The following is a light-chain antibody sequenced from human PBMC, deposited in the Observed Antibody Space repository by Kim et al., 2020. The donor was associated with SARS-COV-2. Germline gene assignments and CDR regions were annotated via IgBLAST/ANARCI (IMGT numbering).Light chain of an antibody. CDR2: EVT. Sequence: QSALTQPPSVSGSPGQSVTISCTGTSGDVGGHDRVSWYQQPPGTAPKLMIYEVTNRPSGVPDRFSGSKSGNTASLTISGIQDEDEADYYCSSYMTVGTVVFGGGTQLTVL. CDR1: SGDVGGHDR. J-gene: IGLJ2*01. V-gene: IGLV2-18*02. CDR3: SSYMTVGTVV.